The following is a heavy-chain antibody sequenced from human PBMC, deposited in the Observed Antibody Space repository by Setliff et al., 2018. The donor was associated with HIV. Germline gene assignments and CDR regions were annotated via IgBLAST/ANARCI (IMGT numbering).Heavy chain of an antibody. CDR3: ARVGSTYWYSIFRNYYYHMDV. D-gene: IGHD2-15*01. Sequence: GGSLRLSCAASGFTFSSYGMHWVRQAPGKGLEWVAFIRYDGSNKYYADSVKGRFTISRDNSKNTLYLQMNSLRAEDTAVYYCARVGSTYWYSIFRNYYYHMDVWGKGTTVTVSS. V-gene: IGHV3-30*02. J-gene: IGHJ6*03. CDR2: IRYDGSNK. CDR1: GFTFSSYG.